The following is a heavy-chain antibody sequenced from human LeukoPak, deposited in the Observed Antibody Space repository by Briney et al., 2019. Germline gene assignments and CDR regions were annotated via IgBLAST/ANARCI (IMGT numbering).Heavy chain of an antibody. CDR2: INPGDSDT. V-gene: IGHV5-51*01. Sequence: GESLKISCQASGYSFTSSWIGWARKMPGKGLEWMAIINPGDSDTRYSPSFQGQVTISADKSISTVYLQWGSLKASDTAMYYCARQPGAGWFDPWGQGTLVTASS. D-gene: IGHD3-10*01. CDR1: GYSFTSSW. CDR3: ARQPGAGWFDP. J-gene: IGHJ5*02.